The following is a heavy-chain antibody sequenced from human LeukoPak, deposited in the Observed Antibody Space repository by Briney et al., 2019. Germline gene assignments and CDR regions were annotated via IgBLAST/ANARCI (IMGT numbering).Heavy chain of an antibody. J-gene: IGHJ4*02. D-gene: IGHD3-16*01. V-gene: IGHV3-48*03. CDR3: ATDVYDYVWGSYSLDY. Sequence: TGGSRRLSCAVSGFTFGRYEMNWVRQAPGKVIGWVSYISDSSSTIYSTVAAKGQFKICRDNAKNSLYLQMNRLKAEDTAVYYCATDVYDYVWGSYSLDYWGQGTLVTVSS. CDR2: ISDSSSTI. CDR1: GFTFGRYE.